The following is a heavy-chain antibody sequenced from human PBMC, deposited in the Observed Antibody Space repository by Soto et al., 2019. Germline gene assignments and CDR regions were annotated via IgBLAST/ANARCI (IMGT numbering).Heavy chain of an antibody. CDR3: AAGGQLLYWFDP. Sequence: ASVKVSCKASGFTFTSSAVQWVRQARGQRLEWIGWIVVGSGNTNYAQKFQERVTITRDMSTSTAYMELSSLRSEDTAVYYCAAGGQLLYWFDPWGQGTLVTVSS. D-gene: IGHD2-2*01. J-gene: IGHJ5*02. CDR1: GFTFTSSA. CDR2: IVVGSGNT. V-gene: IGHV1-58*01.